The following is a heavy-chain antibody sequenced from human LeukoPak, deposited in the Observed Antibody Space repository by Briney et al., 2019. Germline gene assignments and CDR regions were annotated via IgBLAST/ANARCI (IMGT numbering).Heavy chain of an antibody. V-gene: IGHV3-9*01. CDR2: ISWNSGSI. Sequence: PGRSLRLSCAASGFTFDDYAIHWVRQAPGKGLEWVSGISWNSGSIGYADSVKGRFTISRDNAKNSLYLQMNSLRAEDTAVYYCAREYSSGWTFWFDPWGQGTLVTVSS. CDR3: AREYSSGWTFWFDP. D-gene: IGHD6-19*01. CDR1: GFTFDDYA. J-gene: IGHJ5*02.